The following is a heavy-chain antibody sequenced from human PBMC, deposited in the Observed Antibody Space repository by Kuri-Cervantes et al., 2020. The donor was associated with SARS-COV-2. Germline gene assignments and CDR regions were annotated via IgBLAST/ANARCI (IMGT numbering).Heavy chain of an antibody. CDR2: IYYSGST. Sequence: SETLSLTCTVSGGSISSYYWSWIRQPPGKGLEWIGYIYYSGSTNYNPSLKSRVTMSVDTSKNQFSLKLSSVTAADTAVYYCARGRLGRYYYYYMDVWGKGTTVTVSS. D-gene: IGHD7-27*01. CDR1: GGSISSYY. CDR3: ARGRLGRYYYYYMDV. V-gene: IGHV4-59*12. J-gene: IGHJ6*03.